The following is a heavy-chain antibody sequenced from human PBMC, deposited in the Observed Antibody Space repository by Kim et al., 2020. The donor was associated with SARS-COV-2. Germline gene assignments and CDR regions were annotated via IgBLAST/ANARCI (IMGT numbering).Heavy chain of an antibody. CDR3: ARGLTTVTSKDYFDY. V-gene: IGHV3-7*04. D-gene: IGHD4-4*01. Sequence: VDSVDGRFTLSRDNANNSLYLQRNRLRAEDTAVYYCARGLTTVTSKDYFDYWGQGALVTVSS. J-gene: IGHJ4*02.